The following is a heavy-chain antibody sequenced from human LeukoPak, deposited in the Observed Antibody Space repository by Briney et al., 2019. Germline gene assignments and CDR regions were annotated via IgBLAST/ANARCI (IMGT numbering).Heavy chain of an antibody. J-gene: IGHJ4*02. CDR1: GYTFTSYD. D-gene: IGHD5-18*01. V-gene: IGHV1-2*02. Sequence: ASVKVSCKASGYTFTSYDINWVRQATGQGLEWMGWINPNSGGTNYAQKFQGRVTMTRDTSISTAYMELSRLRSDDTAVYYCAAVDTAMVTDYWGQGTLVTVSS. CDR2: INPNSGGT. CDR3: AAVDTAMVTDY.